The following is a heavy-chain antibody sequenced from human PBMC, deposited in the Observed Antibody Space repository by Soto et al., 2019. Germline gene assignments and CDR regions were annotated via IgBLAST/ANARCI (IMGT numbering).Heavy chain of an antibody. J-gene: IGHJ4*02. CDR2: TYTTGST. Sequence: PSETLSLTCTACVDALGRGGYYWTGIRQHPGKGLEWIAYTYTTGSTYSHPALKSRVGISVDTSNKQFSLKLSSVTAADTAVYYFARGIPVSGSFDDGGQGTLVTVSS. D-gene: IGHD6-19*01. CDR3: ARGIPVSGSFDD. CDR1: VDALGRGGYY. V-gene: IGHV4-31*03.